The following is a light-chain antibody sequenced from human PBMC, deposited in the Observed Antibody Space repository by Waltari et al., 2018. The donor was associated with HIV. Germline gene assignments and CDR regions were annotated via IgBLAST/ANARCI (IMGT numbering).Light chain of an antibody. CDR1: SSNIGAGYD. J-gene: IGLJ2*01. CDR3: HAFDSSLSGWV. Sequence: QSVLTQPPSVSGAPGQRITISCTGSSSNIGAGYDVHWYQHLPGTAPKLLIYGASNRPSGVPDRFSASRSGTSASLAITGRQAEDEGDYYCHAFDSSLSGWVFGGRTKLTVL. V-gene: IGLV1-40*01. CDR2: GAS.